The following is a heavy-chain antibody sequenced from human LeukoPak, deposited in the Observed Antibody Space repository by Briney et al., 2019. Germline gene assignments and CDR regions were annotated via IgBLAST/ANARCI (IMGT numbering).Heavy chain of an antibody. D-gene: IGHD2-15*01. CDR2: IYHDGST. J-gene: IGHJ3*02. V-gene: IGHV4-4*02. Sequence: SETLSLTCAVSGGSISSNNWWIWVRQSPEKGLEWIGEIYHDGSTNYNPSLKSRVTISMDKSKNQLSLKLNFVTAADTAVYYCARQGYCSGGSCLRKGSFDIWGQGTMATVSS. CDR1: GGSISSNNW. CDR3: ARQGYCSGGSCLRKGSFDI.